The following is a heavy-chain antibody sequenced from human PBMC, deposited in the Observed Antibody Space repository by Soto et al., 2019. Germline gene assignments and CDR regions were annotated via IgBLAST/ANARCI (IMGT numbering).Heavy chain of an antibody. CDR1: GFTFRSYF. Sequence: QVQLVESGGGVVQPGTSLRLSCVGSGFTFRSYFIHWFRQAPGKGLEWVALTSYDGSNNFYGDSVKGRFTISRDNSRNTVELQMDSLRLEDTALYYCARWGTTGGLDVWGQGTLVSVSS. CDR2: TSYDGSNN. V-gene: IGHV3-33*05. CDR3: ARWGTTGGLDV. D-gene: IGHD3-16*01. J-gene: IGHJ4*02.